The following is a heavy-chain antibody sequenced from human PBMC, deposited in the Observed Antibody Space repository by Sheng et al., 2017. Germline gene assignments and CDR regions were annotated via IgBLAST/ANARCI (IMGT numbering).Heavy chain of an antibody. CDR2: INHSGST. CDR1: GGSFSGYY. CDR3: ARRGLLSDYYYYGMDV. Sequence: QVQLQQWGAGLLKPSETLSLTCAVYGGSFSGYYWSWIRQPPGKGLEWIGEINHSGSTNYNPSLKSRVTISVDTSKNQFSLKLSSVTAADTAVYYCARRGLLSDYYYYGMDVWGQGTTVTVSS. V-gene: IGHV4-34*01. J-gene: IGHJ6*02. D-gene: IGHD3-10*01.